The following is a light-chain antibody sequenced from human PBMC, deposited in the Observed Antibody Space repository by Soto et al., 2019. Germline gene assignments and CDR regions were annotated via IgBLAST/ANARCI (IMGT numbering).Light chain of an antibody. V-gene: IGKV3-20*01. CDR3: QQYVGSLRT. CDR2: DAS. J-gene: IGKJ1*01. CDR1: QSVSNNY. Sequence: EIVLTQSPGILSLSPGERATLSCRASQSVSNNYLAWYQQKPGQAPRLLIYDASSRATGIPDRFSGSGSGTDFTLTISRLEPADFAVYSCQQYVGSLRTFGQGTKVEIK.